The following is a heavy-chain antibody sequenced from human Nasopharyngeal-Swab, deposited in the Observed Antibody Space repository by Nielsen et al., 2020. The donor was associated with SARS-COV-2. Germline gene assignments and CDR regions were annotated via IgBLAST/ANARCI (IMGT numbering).Heavy chain of an antibody. J-gene: IGHJ6*03. V-gene: IGHV3-9*01. Sequence: GGSLRLSCVASGFSFDDYTMHWVRQDQGKGLEWVSGISWKSGNMGYADSVKGRFTISRDNAKNSVYLQMNSLRPEDTALYYCAKTMVRGDFYYFLDVWGKGTTVTVSS. CDR2: ISWKSGNM. D-gene: IGHD3-10*01. CDR1: GFSFDDYT. CDR3: AKTMVRGDFYYFLDV.